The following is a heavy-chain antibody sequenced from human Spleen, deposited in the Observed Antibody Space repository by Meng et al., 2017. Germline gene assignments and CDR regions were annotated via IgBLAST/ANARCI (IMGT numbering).Heavy chain of an antibody. CDR2: ISSSGSTI. D-gene: IGHD6-6*01. Sequence: GESLKISCAASGFTFSDYYMSWIRQAPGKGLEWVSYISSSGSTIYYADSVKGRFTISRDNAKNSLYLQMNSLRAEDTAVYYCARTSSIAALPPDYWGQGTLVTVSS. V-gene: IGHV3-11*04. CDR1: GFTFSDYY. J-gene: IGHJ4*02. CDR3: ARTSSIAALPPDY.